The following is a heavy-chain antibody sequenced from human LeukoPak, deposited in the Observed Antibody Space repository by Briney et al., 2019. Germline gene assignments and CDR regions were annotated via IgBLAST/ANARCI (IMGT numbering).Heavy chain of an antibody. CDR1: GFTFGDYA. CDR3: ARRLYSNYYDSSGYYDY. Sequence: GGSLRLSCTASGFTFGDYAVSWFRQAPGKGLEWVGFIRSKAYGGTTEYAASVKGRFTISRDDSKSIAYLQMNILKTEDTAVYYCARRLYSNYYDSSGYYDYWGQGTLVTVSS. V-gene: IGHV3-49*03. D-gene: IGHD3-22*01. CDR2: IRSKAYGGTT. J-gene: IGHJ4*02.